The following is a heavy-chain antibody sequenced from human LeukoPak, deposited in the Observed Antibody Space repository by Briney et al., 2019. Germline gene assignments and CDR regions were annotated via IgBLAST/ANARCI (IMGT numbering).Heavy chain of an antibody. CDR3: ARGGYCNTTTCYPKRWFDP. V-gene: IGHV4-34*01. J-gene: IGHJ5*02. CDR1: GGSFSGYY. D-gene: IGHD2-2*01. Sequence: PSETLSLTCAVYGGSFSGYYWSWIRQPPGKGLEWIGEIYHSGSTNYNPSLKSRVTISVDTSKNQVSLKLSSVTAADTAVYYCARGGYCNTTTCYPKRWFDPWGQGTLVTVSS. CDR2: IYHSGST.